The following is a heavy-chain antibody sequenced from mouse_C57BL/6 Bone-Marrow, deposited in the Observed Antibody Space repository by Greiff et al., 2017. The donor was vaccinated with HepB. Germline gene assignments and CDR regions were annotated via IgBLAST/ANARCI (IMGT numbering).Heavy chain of an antibody. Sequence: VHLVESGPGLVKPSQSLFLTCSITGFPITSGYYWIWIRQSPGKPLEWMGYITHSGETFYNPSLQSPISITRETSKNQFFLQLNSVTTEDTAMYYCAGDNDGYPFAYWGQGTLVTVSA. J-gene: IGHJ3*01. D-gene: IGHD2-3*01. CDR1: GFPITSGYY. CDR2: ITHSGET. CDR3: AGDNDGYPFAY. V-gene: IGHV12-3*01.